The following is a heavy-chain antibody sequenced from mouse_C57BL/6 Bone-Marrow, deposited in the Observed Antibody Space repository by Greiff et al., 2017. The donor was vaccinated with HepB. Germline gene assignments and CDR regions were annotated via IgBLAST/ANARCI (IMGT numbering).Heavy chain of an antibody. D-gene: IGHD3-2*02. J-gene: IGHJ4*01. Sequence: EVQLQQSGPELVKPGASVKISCKASGYTFTDYYMNWVKQSHGKSLEWIGDINPNNGGTSYNQKFKGKATLTVDKSSSTAYMELRSLTSEDSAVYYCARIGLRLLYYYAMDYWGQGTSVTVSS. CDR2: INPNNGGT. CDR3: ARIGLRLLYYYAMDY. CDR1: GYTFTDYY. V-gene: IGHV1-26*01.